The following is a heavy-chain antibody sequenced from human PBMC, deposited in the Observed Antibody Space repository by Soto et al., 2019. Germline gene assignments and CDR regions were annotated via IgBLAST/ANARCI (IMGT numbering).Heavy chain of an antibody. CDR3: ARWGTTGGLDV. CDR2: TSYDGTNK. V-gene: IGHV3-30*19. CDR1: GFTFRSFV. D-gene: IGHD3-16*01. J-gene: IGHJ4*02. Sequence: QVQLVESGGGVVQPGTSLRLSCVGSGFTFRSFVIHWVRQAPCRGLEWVALTSYDGTNKYFGDSVKGRFTISRDNSRNTVDLQMDSLRLEDTALYYCARWGTTGGLDVWGQGTLVSVSS.